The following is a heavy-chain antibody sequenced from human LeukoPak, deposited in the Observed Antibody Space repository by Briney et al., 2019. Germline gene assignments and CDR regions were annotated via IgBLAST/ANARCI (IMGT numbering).Heavy chain of an antibody. V-gene: IGHV4-59*01. D-gene: IGHD3-16*01. Sequence: SETLSLTCTVSGGSIVSCYWSWIRQPPGKGLEWIGYIYYSGSTNYNPSLKSRVTISVDTSKNQFSLKLSSATAADTAVYYCARGGYYFDYWGQGTLVTVSS. CDR2: IYYSGST. CDR3: ARGGYYFDY. CDR1: GGSIVSCY. J-gene: IGHJ4*02.